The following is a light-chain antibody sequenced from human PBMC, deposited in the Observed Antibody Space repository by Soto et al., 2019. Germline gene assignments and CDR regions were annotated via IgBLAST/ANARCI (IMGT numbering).Light chain of an antibody. CDR1: SGHSNYA. Sequence: QSVLTQSPSASASLGASVKLTCTLSSGHSNYAIAWHQQQSETGPRYLMKLNSDGSHSKGDGLPDRFSGSSSGAERYLTISSLPSEDEADYYCQTWGSGIVVFGGGTKLTVL. CDR3: QTWGSGIVV. V-gene: IGLV4-69*01. CDR2: LNSDGSH. J-gene: IGLJ2*01.